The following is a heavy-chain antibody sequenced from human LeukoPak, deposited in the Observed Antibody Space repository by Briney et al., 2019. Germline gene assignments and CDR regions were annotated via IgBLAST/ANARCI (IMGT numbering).Heavy chain of an antibody. J-gene: IGHJ2*01. CDR3: ARENGENWYFDL. D-gene: IGHD3-10*01. CDR2: IIPIFGTA. V-gene: IGHV1-69*13. Sequence: ASVKVSCKASGGTFSSYAISWVRQAPGQGLEWMGGIIPIFGTANYAQKFQGRVTITADESTSTAYMELSSLGSEDTAVYYCARENGENWYFDLWGRGTLVTVSS. CDR1: GGTFSSYA.